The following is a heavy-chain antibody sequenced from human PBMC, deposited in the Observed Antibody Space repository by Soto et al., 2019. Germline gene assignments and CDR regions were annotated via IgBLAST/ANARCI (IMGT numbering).Heavy chain of an antibody. CDR1: GFTFSSYA. Sequence: GGSLRLSCAASGFTFSSYAMSWVRQAPGKGLEWVSAISGSGGSTYYADSVKGRFTISRDNSKNTLYLQMNSLRAEDTAVYYCAKEKHDSNYVYYYYGMDVWGQGTTVTVSS. D-gene: IGHD4-4*01. CDR3: AKEKHDSNYVYYYYGMDV. V-gene: IGHV3-23*01. CDR2: ISGSGGST. J-gene: IGHJ6*02.